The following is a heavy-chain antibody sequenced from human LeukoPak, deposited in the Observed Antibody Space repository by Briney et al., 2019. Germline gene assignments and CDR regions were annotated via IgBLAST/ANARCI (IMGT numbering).Heavy chain of an antibody. Sequence: VASVKVSCRASGGTFSSYAISWVRQAPGQGLEWMGGIIPIFGTANYAHKFQGRVTITTDESTSTAYMELSSLRSEDTAVYYCARSIAARRRHYYFDYWGQGTLVTVSS. CDR3: ARSIAARRRHYYFDY. CDR2: IIPIFGTA. CDR1: GGTFSSYA. J-gene: IGHJ4*02. V-gene: IGHV1-69*05. D-gene: IGHD6-6*01.